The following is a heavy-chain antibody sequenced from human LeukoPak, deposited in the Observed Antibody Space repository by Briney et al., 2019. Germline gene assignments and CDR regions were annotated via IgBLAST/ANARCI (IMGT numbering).Heavy chain of an antibody. Sequence: SETLSLTCTVSGGSISSYYWSWIRQPPGKGLEWIGYIYYSGSTNYNPSLKSRVTISVDTSKNQSSLKLSSVTAADTAVYYCAGALDYYDSSGYVRWGQGTLVTVSS. CDR1: GGSISSYY. V-gene: IGHV4-59*08. CDR2: IYYSGST. CDR3: AGALDYYDSSGYVR. D-gene: IGHD3-22*01. J-gene: IGHJ4*02.